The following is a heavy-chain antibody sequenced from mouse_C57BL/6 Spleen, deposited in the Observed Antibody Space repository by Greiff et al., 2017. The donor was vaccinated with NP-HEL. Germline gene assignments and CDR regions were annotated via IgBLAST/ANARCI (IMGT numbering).Heavy chain of an antibody. V-gene: IGHV5-4*01. J-gene: IGHJ1*03. CDR3: ARDTYYGSSRGYWYFDV. Sequence: DVQLVESGGGLVKPGGSLKLSCAASGFTFSSYAMSWVRQTPEKRLEWVATISDGGSYTYYPDNVKGRFTISRDNAKNNLYLQMSHLKSEDTAMYYCARDTYYGSSRGYWYFDVWGTGTTVTVSS. CDR2: ISDGGSYT. CDR1: GFTFSSYA. D-gene: IGHD1-1*01.